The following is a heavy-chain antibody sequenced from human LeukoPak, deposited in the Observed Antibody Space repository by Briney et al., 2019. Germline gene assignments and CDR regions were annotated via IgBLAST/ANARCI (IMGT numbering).Heavy chain of an antibody. J-gene: IGHJ5*02. Sequence: GGSLRLSCAASGFTFSSYSVNWVRQAPGKGLEWVSSISSSSTYVYYADSVKGRFTISRDNAKNSLYLQMNSLRAEDTAVYYCARVHLNDNDDYSNWFDPWGQGTLVTVSS. CDR3: ARVHLNDNDDYSNWFDP. CDR1: GFTFSSYS. V-gene: IGHV3-21*01. D-gene: IGHD4-17*01. CDR2: ISSSSTYV.